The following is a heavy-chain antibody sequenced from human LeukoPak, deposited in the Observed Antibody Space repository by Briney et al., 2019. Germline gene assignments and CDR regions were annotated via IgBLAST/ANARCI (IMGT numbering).Heavy chain of an antibody. J-gene: IGHJ3*02. Sequence: SETLSLTCTVSGGSISSSSYYWGWIRQPPGKGLEWIGSIYHSGSTYYNPSLKSRVTISVDTSKNQFSLKLSSATAADTAVYYCARAVHKDDAFDIWGQGTMVTVSS. CDR3: ARAVHKDDAFDI. V-gene: IGHV4-39*07. CDR2: IYHSGST. CDR1: GGSISSSSYY.